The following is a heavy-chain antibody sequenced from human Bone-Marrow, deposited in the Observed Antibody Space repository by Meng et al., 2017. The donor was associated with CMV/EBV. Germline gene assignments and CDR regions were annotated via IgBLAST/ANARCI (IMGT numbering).Heavy chain of an antibody. CDR2: INPNSGGT. J-gene: IGHJ5*01. CDR1: GYTFTGYY. CDR3: AKLGRVGSSPQYNWFDS. V-gene: IGHV1-2*02. D-gene: IGHD3-16*01. Sequence: ASVKVSCKASGYTFTGYYMHWVRQAPGQGLEWMGWINPNSGGTNYAQKFQGRVTITTDTSTNTAYMELRSLKSDDTAVYYCAKLGRVGSSPQYNWFDSWGQGTLVTVSS.